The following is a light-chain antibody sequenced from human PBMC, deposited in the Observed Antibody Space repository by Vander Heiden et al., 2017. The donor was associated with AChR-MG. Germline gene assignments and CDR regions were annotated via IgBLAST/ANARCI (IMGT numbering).Light chain of an antibody. V-gene: IGKV3-20*01. CDR2: GAS. J-gene: IGKJ4*01. Sequence: EIVLTQSPGTLSLSPGERATLSCRASQSISSTYLGWYQQKPGRAPRLLIFGASSRAAGIPDRFSGSGSGTDFSLTISRLEPEDFAVYYCQQYGISPLTFGGGTRVDIK. CDR1: QSISSTY. CDR3: QQYGISPLT.